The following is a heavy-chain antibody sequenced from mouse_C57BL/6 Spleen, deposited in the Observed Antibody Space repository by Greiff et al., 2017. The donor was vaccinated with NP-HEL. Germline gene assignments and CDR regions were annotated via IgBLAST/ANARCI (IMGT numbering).Heavy chain of an antibody. CDR2: IYPGSGSI. V-gene: IGHV1-55*01. Sequence: QVQLQQPGAELVKPGASVKMSCKASGYTFTSYWITWVKQRPGQGLEWIGDIYPGSGSINYNEKFKSKATLTVDTSSSTAYMQLSSLTSEDSAVYYCARGGYDYDWFAYWGQGTLVTVSA. CDR3: ARGGYDYDWFAY. J-gene: IGHJ3*01. CDR1: GYTFTSYW. D-gene: IGHD2-4*01.